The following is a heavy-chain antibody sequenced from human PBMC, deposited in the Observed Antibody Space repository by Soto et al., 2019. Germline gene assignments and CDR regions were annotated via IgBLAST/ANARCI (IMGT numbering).Heavy chain of an antibody. D-gene: IGHD3-22*01. CDR3: ASVYDSSGPSYYYGMDV. V-gene: IGHV5-10-1*01. CDR2: IDPSDSYT. J-gene: IGHJ6*02. CDR1: GYSFTSYW. Sequence: PGESMKISCKCSGYSFTSYWISCVRQMPGKGLEWMGRIDPSDSYTNYSPSFQGHVTISADRSISTAYLQWSSLKASDTAMYYCASVYDSSGPSYYYGMDVWGQGITVTVSS.